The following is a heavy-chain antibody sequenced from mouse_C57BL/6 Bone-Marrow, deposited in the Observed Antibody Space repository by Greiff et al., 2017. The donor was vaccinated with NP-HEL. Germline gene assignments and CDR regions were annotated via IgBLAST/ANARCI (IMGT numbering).Heavy chain of an antibody. D-gene: IGHD4-1*01. CDR1: GFTFSSYG. CDR2: ISSGGSDT. Sequence: EVKLMESGGDLVKPGGSLKLSCAASGFTFSSYGMSWVRQTPDKRLEWVATISSGGSDTYYPDSVKGGFTIPRDNAKNTLYLQMSSLKSEDTAMYYCARDSGTTYAMDYWGQGTSVTVSS. CDR3: ARDSGTTYAMDY. J-gene: IGHJ4*01. V-gene: IGHV5-6*01.